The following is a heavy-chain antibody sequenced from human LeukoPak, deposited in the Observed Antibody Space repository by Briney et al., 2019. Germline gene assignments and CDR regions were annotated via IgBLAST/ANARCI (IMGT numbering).Heavy chain of an antibody. CDR2: IYYSGST. D-gene: IGHD6-13*01. CDR1: GASFSSSTYY. Sequence: SETLSLTCTVSGASFSSSTYYWGWIRQPPGKGPEWIVSIYYSGSTYYNPSLKSRFTMSVDTSKNQFSLKLSSVTAADTAVYYCARHAGGISATGTRPFDYWGQGTLVTVSS. V-gene: IGHV4-39*01. J-gene: IGHJ4*02. CDR3: ARHAGGISATGTRPFDY.